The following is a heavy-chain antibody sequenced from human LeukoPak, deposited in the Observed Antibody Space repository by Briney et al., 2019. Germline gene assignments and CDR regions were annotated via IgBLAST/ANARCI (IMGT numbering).Heavy chain of an antibody. D-gene: IGHD6-13*01. CDR2: MNPNSGNT. CDR3: ARDPPKAFDYSSSCYMDV. V-gene: IGHV1-8*02. J-gene: IGHJ6*03. CDR1: GYTFTTYE. Sequence: GASVKVSCTASGYTFTTYEIHWVRQASGQGLEWMGWMNPNSGNTGYTQKFQGRVTMTRSTSINTAYMELRSLRSDDTAVYYCARDPPKAFDYSSSCYMDVWGKGTTVTVSS.